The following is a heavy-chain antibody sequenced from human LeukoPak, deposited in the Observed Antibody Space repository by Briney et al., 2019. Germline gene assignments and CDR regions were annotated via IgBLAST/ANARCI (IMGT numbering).Heavy chain of an antibody. D-gene: IGHD6-19*01. CDR2: MNPNSGNT. Sequence: ASVKVSCKATGYTFTSYDINWVRQATGQGLEWMGWMNPNSGNTGYAQKFQGRVTITRNTSISTAYMELSSLRSEDTAVYYCARGPYSSGWYGCPGYWGQGTLVTVS. CDR3: ARGPYSSGWYGCPGY. J-gene: IGHJ4*02. V-gene: IGHV1-8*03. CDR1: GYTFTSYD.